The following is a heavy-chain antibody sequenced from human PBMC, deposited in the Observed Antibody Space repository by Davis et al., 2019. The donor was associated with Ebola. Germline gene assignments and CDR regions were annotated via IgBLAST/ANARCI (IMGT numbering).Heavy chain of an antibody. Sequence: AASVKVSCKASGGTFSSYAISWVRQAPGQGLEWMGRIIPILGIANYAQKFQGRVTITADESTSTAYMELSSLRSEDTAVYYCARGSQWDDDAFDIWGQGTMVTVSS. CDR1: GGTFSSYA. V-gene: IGHV1-69*04. CDR2: IIPILGIA. J-gene: IGHJ3*02. D-gene: IGHD1-26*01. CDR3: ARGSQWDDDAFDI.